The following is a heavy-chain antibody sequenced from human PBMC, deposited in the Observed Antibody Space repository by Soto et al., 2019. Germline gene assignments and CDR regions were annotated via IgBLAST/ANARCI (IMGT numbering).Heavy chain of an antibody. Sequence: ASVKVSCKASGGTFSSYAISWVRQAPGQGLEWMGGIIPIFGTANYAQKFQGRVTITADESTSTAYMELSSLRSEDTAVYYCARVSEGELYYYYGMDVWGQGTTVTVSS. J-gene: IGHJ6*02. V-gene: IGHV1-69*13. CDR2: IIPIFGTA. CDR1: GGTFSSYA. D-gene: IGHD1-26*01. CDR3: ARVSEGELYYYYGMDV.